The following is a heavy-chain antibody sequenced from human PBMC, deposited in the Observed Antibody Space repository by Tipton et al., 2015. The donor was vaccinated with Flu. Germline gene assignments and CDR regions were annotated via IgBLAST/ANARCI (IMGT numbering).Heavy chain of an antibody. D-gene: IGHD5-24*01. V-gene: IGHV4-31*03. CDR1: GGSVSSGGYH. CDR2: IYFRDT. Sequence: TLSLTCTVSGGSVSSGGYHWTWIRQFPGKGLEWIGSIYFRDTFYNPSLTSRVTISVDTSKNQFSLKLTSVTAADAAVYYCATSGWRDPRGSFDFWSQGTLVTVSS. J-gene: IGHJ4*02. CDR3: ATSGWRDPRGSFDF.